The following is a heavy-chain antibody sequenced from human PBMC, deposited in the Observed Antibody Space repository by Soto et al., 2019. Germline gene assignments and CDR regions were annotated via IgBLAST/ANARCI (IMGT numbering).Heavy chain of an antibody. Sequence: GASVKVSCKASGYTFTSYDINWVRQATGQGLEWMGWMNPNSGNTGYAQKFQGRVTMTRNTSISTAYMELSSLRSEDTAVYYCARGRRDIVVVPAARRGRWFDPWGQGTLVTVSS. CDR3: ARGRRDIVVVPAARRGRWFDP. V-gene: IGHV1-8*01. CDR2: MNPNSGNT. J-gene: IGHJ5*02. D-gene: IGHD2-2*01. CDR1: GYTFTSYD.